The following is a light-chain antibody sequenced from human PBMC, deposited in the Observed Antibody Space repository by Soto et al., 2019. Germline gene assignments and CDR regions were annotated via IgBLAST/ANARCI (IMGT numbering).Light chain of an antibody. J-gene: IGKJ3*01. V-gene: IGKV1-9*01. CDR3: QQVNSYPFP. CDR2: KAS. CDR1: QGISSY. Sequence: DIQLTQSPSFLSASVGDRVTITCRASQGISSYLAWYQQKPGKAPKLLIYKASTLQSGVPSRFSGSGSGTEFPLTISSLQPEGFATYYCQQVNSYPFPFGPGNKVDIQ.